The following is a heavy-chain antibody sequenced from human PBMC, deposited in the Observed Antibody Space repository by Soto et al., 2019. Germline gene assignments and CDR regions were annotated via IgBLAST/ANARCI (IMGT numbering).Heavy chain of an antibody. D-gene: IGHD6-19*01. V-gene: IGHV1-18*01. J-gene: IGHJ4*02. CDR2: ISAYNGNT. CDR3: ARVLISGQWLVGDYFDY. CDR1: GYTFTSYG. Sequence: ASVKVSCKASGYTFTSYGISWVRQAPGQGLEWMGWISAYNGNTNYAQKLQGRVTMTTDTSTSTAYMELRSLRSDDAAVYYCARVLISGQWLVGDYFDYWGQGALVTVSS.